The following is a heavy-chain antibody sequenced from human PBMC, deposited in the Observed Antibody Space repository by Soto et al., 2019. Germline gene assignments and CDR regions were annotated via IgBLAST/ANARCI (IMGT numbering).Heavy chain of an antibody. CDR1: GGSISSYY. CDR2: IYYSGST. J-gene: IGHJ6*03. D-gene: IGHD3-9*01. CDR3: ASGGFDGGHYYYYMDV. Sequence: SETLSLTCTVSGGSISSYYWSWIRQPPGKGLEWIGYIYYSGSTNYNPSLKSRVTISVDTSKNQFSLKLSSVTAADTAVYYCASGGFDGGHYYYYMDVWGKGTTVTVSS. V-gene: IGHV4-59*12.